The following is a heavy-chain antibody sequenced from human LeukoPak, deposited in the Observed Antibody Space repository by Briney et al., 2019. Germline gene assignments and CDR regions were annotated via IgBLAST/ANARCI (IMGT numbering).Heavy chain of an antibody. CDR1: GGSFSGYY. Sequence: SETLSLTCAVYGGSFSGYYWSWIRQPPGKGLEWIGEINHSGSTNYNPSLKSRVTISVDTSKNQFSLKLSSVAAADTAVYYCARGLSAIVHWGQGTLVTVSS. D-gene: IGHD2-21*02. J-gene: IGHJ4*02. CDR3: ARGLSAIVH. CDR2: INHSGST. V-gene: IGHV4-34*01.